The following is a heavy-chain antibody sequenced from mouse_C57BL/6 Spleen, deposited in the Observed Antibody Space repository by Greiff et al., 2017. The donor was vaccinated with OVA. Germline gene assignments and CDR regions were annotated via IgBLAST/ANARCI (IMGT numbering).Heavy chain of an antibody. V-gene: IGHV1-52*01. D-gene: IGHD2-1*01. CDR3: ARDGNYVAFDY. CDR2: IDPSDSET. J-gene: IGHJ2*01. Sequence: VQLQQSGAELVRPGSSVKLSCKASGYTFTSYWMHWVKQRPIQGLEWIGNIDPSDSETHYNQKFKDKATLTVDKSSSTAYMQLSSLTSEDSAVYYCARDGNYVAFDYWGQGTTLTVSS. CDR1: GYTFTSYW.